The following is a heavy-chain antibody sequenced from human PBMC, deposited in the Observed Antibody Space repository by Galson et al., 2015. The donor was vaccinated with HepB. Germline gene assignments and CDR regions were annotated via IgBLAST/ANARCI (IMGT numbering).Heavy chain of an antibody. D-gene: IGHD3-10*01. CDR3: ARDGVRLSWFGEYIDY. V-gene: IGHV3-48*03. J-gene: IGHJ4*02. CDR1: GFTFSNHE. Sequence: SLRLSCAGSGFTFSNHEMNWVRQAPGKGLEWVSYISDTGSTMYYADSVKGRFTVSRDNAKKSLYLQMSSLRSDDTAVYYCARDGVRLSWFGEYIDYWGQGTLVTVSS. CDR2: ISDTGSTM.